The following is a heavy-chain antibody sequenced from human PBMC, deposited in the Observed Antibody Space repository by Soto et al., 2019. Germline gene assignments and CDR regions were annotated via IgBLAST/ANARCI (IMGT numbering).Heavy chain of an antibody. CDR1: GGTFSTYA. V-gene: IGHV1-69*12. D-gene: IGHD4-17*01. J-gene: IGHJ6*02. CDR3: ARDRPRENYGGNYYYHMDV. Sequence: QVQLVQSGAEVKKPGSSVKVSCKASGGTFSTYAISWVRQAPGQGLEWRGGIIPILGTADYAQKFQGRVTITGDESTTTAYMGLSSLISEDTAVYYCARDRPRENYGGNYYYHMDVWGQGTTVTVSS. CDR2: IIPILGTA.